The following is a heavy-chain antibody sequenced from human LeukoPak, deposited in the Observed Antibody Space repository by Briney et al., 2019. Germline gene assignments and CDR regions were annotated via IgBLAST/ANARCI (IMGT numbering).Heavy chain of an antibody. J-gene: IGHJ6*02. CDR3: ASSNVTVTGVGYYYYGMDV. CDR1: GFTFSSYA. Sequence: SGGSLRLSCAASGFTFSSYAMSWVRQAPGKGLEWVSAISGSGGSTYYADSVKGRFTISRDNSKNTLYLQMNSLRAEDTAVYYCASSNVTVTGVGYYYYGMDVWGQGTTVTVSS. CDR2: ISGSGGST. D-gene: IGHD4-17*01. V-gene: IGHV3-23*01.